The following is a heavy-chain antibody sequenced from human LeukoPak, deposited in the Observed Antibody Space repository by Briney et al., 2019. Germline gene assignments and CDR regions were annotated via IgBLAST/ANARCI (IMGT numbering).Heavy chain of an antibody. CDR3: ARDHGVNFDY. CDR2: ISSGGSAI. Sequence: GGSLRLSCAGAGFTFSGSEMNWVRQAPGKGLEWVSYISSGGSAIHYADSVKGRFTISRDNAKNSLYLQMNSLRAEDTAVYYCARDHGVNFDYWGQGILVTVSS. J-gene: IGHJ4*02. CDR1: GFTFSGSE. V-gene: IGHV3-48*03.